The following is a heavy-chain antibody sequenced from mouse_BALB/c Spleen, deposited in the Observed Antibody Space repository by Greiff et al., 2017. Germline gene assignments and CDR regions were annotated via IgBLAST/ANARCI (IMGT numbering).Heavy chain of an antibody. D-gene: IGHD1-2*01. Sequence: EVMLVESGGGLVQPGGSRKLSCAASGFTFSSFGMHWVRQAPEKGLEWVAYISSGSSTIYYADTVKGRFTISRDNPKNTLFLQMTSLRSEDTAMYYCARGGYYGYEKAYWGQGTLVTVSA. CDR1: GFTFSSFG. J-gene: IGHJ3*01. CDR2: ISSGSSTI. V-gene: IGHV5-17*02. CDR3: ARGGYYGYEKAY.